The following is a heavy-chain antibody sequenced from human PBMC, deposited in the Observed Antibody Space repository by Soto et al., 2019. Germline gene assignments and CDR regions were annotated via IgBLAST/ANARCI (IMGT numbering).Heavy chain of an antibody. CDR2: IYYSGST. CDR1: GGSISSYY. J-gene: IGHJ3*02. CDR3: ARDRREGDYDYIWGSPNPAFDI. V-gene: IGHV4-59*01. D-gene: IGHD3-16*01. Sequence: SETLSLTCTVSGGSISSYYWSWIRQPPGKGLEWIGYIYYSGSTNYNPSLKSRVTISVDTSHNQFSLKLSSVTAADTAVYYCARDRREGDYDYIWGSPNPAFDIWGQGTMVTVSS.